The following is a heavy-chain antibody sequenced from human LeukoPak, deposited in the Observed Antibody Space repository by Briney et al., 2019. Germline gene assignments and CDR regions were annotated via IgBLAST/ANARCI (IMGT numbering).Heavy chain of an antibody. D-gene: IGHD6-19*01. V-gene: IGHV4-39*07. CDR3: ARNLKYSSGWYWVDY. J-gene: IGHJ4*02. CDR1: GGSISSSSYY. Sequence: PSETLSLTCTVSGGSISSSSYYWGWIRQPPGKGLEWIGSIYYSGSTYYNPSLKSRVTISVDTSKNQFSLKLSSVTAADTAVYYCARNLKYSSGWYWVDYWGQGTLVTVSS. CDR2: IYYSGST.